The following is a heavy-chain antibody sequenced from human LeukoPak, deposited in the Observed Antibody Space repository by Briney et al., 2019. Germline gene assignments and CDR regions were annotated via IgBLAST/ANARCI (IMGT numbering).Heavy chain of an antibody. Sequence: ASVKVSCKTSGYTFTSYDINWVRQATGQGLEWMGWMNPDSGNTSYAQKFRGRVTMTRNTSIGTAYMELSSLRSEDTAVYYCARGPRGSVAGPYYFDYWGQGTLVTVSS. V-gene: IGHV1-8*01. CDR1: GYTFTSYD. J-gene: IGHJ4*02. CDR2: MNPDSGNT. CDR3: ARGPRGSVAGPYYFDY. D-gene: IGHD6-19*01.